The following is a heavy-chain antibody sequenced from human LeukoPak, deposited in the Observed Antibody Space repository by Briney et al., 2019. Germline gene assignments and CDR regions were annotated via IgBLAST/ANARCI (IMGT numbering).Heavy chain of an antibody. Sequence: PSETLSLTCTVSGGSISSGGYYWSWIRQHPGKGLEWIGYIYYSGSTYYNPSLKSRVTISVDTSKNQFSLKLSSVTAADTAVYYCASLIAAAGTDYWGQGTLVTVSS. CDR1: GGSISSGGYY. J-gene: IGHJ4*02. CDR2: IYYSGST. D-gene: IGHD6-13*01. V-gene: IGHV4-31*03. CDR3: ASLIAAAGTDY.